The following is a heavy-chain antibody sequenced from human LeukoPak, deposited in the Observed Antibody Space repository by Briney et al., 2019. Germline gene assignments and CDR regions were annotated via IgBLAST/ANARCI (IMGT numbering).Heavy chain of an antibody. Sequence: PGGSLRLSCAASGFTFSSYGMHWVRQAPGKGLEWVAVIWYDGSNKYYADSVKGRFTISRDNAKNSLYLQMNSLRAEDTAVYYCARENPLPVVVIINPGDAFDFWGQGTMVTVSS. CDR1: GFTFSSYG. D-gene: IGHD3-22*01. CDR3: ARENPLPVVVIINPGDAFDF. J-gene: IGHJ3*01. CDR2: IWYDGSNK. V-gene: IGHV3-33*01.